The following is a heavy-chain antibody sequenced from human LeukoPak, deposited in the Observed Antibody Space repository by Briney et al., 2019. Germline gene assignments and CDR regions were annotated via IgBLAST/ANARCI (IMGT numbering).Heavy chain of an antibody. D-gene: IGHD3-22*01. CDR2: ISRSSSYI. Sequence: GGSLRLSCAASGFTFSSYSMNWVRQAPGKGLEWVSFISRSSSYIYYADSVKGRFTISRDNAKNSLYLQMNSLRAEDTAVYYCARDPNSSGFSSHFDYWGQGTLVTVSS. CDR1: GFTFSSYS. J-gene: IGHJ4*02. V-gene: IGHV3-21*01. CDR3: ARDPNSSGFSSHFDY.